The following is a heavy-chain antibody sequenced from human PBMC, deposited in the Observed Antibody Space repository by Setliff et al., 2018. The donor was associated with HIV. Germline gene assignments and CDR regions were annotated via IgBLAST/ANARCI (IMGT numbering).Heavy chain of an antibody. V-gene: IGHV1-2*02. CDR3: ARGHYDILTGYFFDL. D-gene: IGHD3-9*01. CDR2: INPKSGAT. Sequence: GASVKVSCKTSGYTFTDYFIHWVRQAPGHGLEWMGWINPKSGATNFAQTSQGRVTLTRDTSITTAFMELSRLSSDDTALYYCARGHYDILTGYFFDLWVRVTLVTVSS. J-gene: IGHJ2*01. CDR1: GYTFTDYF.